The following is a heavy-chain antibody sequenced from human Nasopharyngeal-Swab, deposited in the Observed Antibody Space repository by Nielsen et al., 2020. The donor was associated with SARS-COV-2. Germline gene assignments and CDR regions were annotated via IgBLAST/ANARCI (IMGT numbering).Heavy chain of an antibody. CDR3: ARGYPVADY. Sequence: GSLRLSCTGSGGSISSSSYYWGWIRQPPGQGLKRIGSIYYSGSAYYNPSLKSRFTISVDTSKNQFSMKLCSVTAADTAVYYCARGYPVADYWGQGTLVTVSS. CDR2: IYYSGSA. D-gene: IGHD6-19*01. J-gene: IGHJ4*02. V-gene: IGHV4-39*01. CDR1: GGSISSSSYY.